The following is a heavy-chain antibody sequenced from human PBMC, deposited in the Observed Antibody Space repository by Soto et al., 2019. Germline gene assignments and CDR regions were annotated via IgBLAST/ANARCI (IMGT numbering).Heavy chain of an antibody. Sequence: PGGSLRLSCAASGFTFSDYYMSWIRQAPGKGLEWVSYISSSGSTIYYADSVKGRFTISRDNAKNSLYLQMNSLRAEDTAVYYCATMESGYEYYFDYWGQGTLVTVSS. CDR3: ATMESGYEYYFDY. J-gene: IGHJ4*02. V-gene: IGHV3-11*01. CDR2: ISSSGSTI. D-gene: IGHD5-12*01. CDR1: GFTFSDYY.